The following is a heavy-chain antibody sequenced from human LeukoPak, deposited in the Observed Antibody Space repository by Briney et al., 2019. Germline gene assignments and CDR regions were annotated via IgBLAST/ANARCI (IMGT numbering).Heavy chain of an antibody. J-gene: IGHJ4*02. CDR3: ARERFQWLGLFDY. V-gene: IGHV3-21*01. D-gene: IGHD6-19*01. CDR1: GFTFDDYA. Sequence: PGRSLRLSCAASGFTFDDYAMHWVRQAPGKGLEWVSSISSSSSYIYYADSVKGRFTISRDNAKNSLYLQMNSLRAEDTAVYYCARERFQWLGLFDYWGQGTLVTVSS. CDR2: ISSSSSYI.